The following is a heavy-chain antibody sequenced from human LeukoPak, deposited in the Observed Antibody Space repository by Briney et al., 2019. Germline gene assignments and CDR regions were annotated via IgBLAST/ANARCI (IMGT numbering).Heavy chain of an antibody. CDR3: ARGSKSYGDYIRSRIHYFDY. CDR1: GFIFSSYW. CDR2: IKQDGSEK. D-gene: IGHD4-17*01. J-gene: IGHJ4*02. Sequence: GGSLRLSCAASGFIFSSYWMSWVRQAPGKGLEWVANIKQDGSEKYYVDSVKGRFTISRDNAKNSLYLQMNSLRAEDTAVYYCARGSKSYGDYIRSRIHYFDYWGQGTLVTVSS. V-gene: IGHV3-7*03.